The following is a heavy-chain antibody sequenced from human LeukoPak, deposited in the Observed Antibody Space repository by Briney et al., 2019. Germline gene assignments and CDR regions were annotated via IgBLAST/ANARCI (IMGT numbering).Heavy chain of an antibody. J-gene: IGHJ5*02. Sequence: SGGSLRLSCAASGFTFISYAMSWVRQAPGKGLEWVSAISGSGGSTYYADSVKGRFTISRDNSKNTLYLQMNSLRAEDTAVYYCAKDGDYGSGWPNKFDPWGQGTRVTVSS. CDR3: AKDGDYGSGWPNKFDP. CDR2: ISGSGGST. CDR1: GFTFISYA. D-gene: IGHD3-10*01. V-gene: IGHV3-23*01.